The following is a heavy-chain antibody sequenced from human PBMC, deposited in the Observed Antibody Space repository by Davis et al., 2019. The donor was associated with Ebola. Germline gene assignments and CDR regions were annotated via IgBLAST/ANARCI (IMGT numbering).Heavy chain of an antibody. Sequence: GESLKISCAASGFTFSSYSMNWVRQAPGKGLEWVSSISSSSSYIYYADSVKGRFTISRDNAKNSLYLQMNSLRAEDTAVYYCARDLWSSSWKFGYYFDYWGQGTLVTVSS. D-gene: IGHD6-13*01. CDR2: ISSSSSYI. CDR3: ARDLWSSSWKFGYYFDY. J-gene: IGHJ4*02. CDR1: GFTFSSYS. V-gene: IGHV3-21*01.